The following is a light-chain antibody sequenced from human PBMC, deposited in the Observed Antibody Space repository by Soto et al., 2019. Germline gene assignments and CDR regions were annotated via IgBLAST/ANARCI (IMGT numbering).Light chain of an antibody. CDR3: QQSYSTTWT. V-gene: IGKV1-39*01. CDR1: QGISTY. Sequence: DIQMTQSPSSLSASVGDRVTITCRASQGISTYLNWYLQKPGKAPKLLIYAASSLQSGVPSRSSGSGSETDFTLTISSLQPEDFATYSCQQSYSTTWTFGQGTKVDIK. CDR2: AAS. J-gene: IGKJ1*01.